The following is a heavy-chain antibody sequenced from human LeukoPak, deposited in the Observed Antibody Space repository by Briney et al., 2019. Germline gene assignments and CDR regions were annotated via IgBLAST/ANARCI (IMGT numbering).Heavy chain of an antibody. D-gene: IGHD6-13*01. CDR2: IRYDGTNK. Sequence: GGSLRLSCAASGFTFSTYGMHWVRQPPGKGLEWVAFIRYDGTNKYYADSVKGRFTISRDNSKNTLYLQMNSLRAEDTAVYYCAKEPRYSSSWRGDYYYMDVWGKGTTVTISS. V-gene: IGHV3-30*02. CDR3: AKEPRYSSSWRGDYYYMDV. J-gene: IGHJ6*03. CDR1: GFTFSTYG.